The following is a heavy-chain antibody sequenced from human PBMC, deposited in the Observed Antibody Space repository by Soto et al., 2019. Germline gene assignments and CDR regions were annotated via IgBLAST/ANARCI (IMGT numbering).Heavy chain of an antibody. CDR3: ASGYSYEAVDY. V-gene: IGHV3-7*05. J-gene: IGHJ4*02. Sequence: GGSLRLSCAASGFTFSSYWMTWVRQAPGKGLEWVANIKQDGSERYYVDSVKGRFTISRDNAKNSLYLQMNSLRAEDTAVYYCASGYSYEAVDYWGQGTLVTVSS. CDR1: GFTFSSYW. CDR2: IKQDGSER. D-gene: IGHD5-18*01.